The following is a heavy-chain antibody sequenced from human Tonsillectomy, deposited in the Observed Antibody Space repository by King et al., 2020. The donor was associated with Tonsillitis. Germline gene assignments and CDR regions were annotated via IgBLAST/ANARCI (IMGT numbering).Heavy chain of an antibody. V-gene: IGHV3-23*04. CDR2: ISGSGDST. D-gene: IGHD3-3*01. J-gene: IGHJ4*02. Sequence: VQLVQSGGGLVQPGGSLRLSCAASGFTFSSYAMSWVRQAPGKGLEWVSGISGSGDSTYYADSVKGRFTISRDNSKNTLYLQMNSLRAEDTAVNYCAKVFTYYDFWSGYFDYWGQGTLVTVSS. CDR3: AKVFTYYDFWSGYFDY. CDR1: GFTFSSYA.